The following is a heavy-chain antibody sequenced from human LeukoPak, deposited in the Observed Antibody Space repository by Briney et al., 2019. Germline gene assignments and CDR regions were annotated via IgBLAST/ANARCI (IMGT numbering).Heavy chain of an antibody. Sequence: ASVKVSCKASGYTFTSYGISWVRQAPGQGLEWMGWIGAYNGNTNYAQKLQGRVTMTTDTSTSTAYMELRSLRSDDTAVYYCARDDCSGGSCYPDAFDIWGQGIMVTVSS. CDR3: ARDDCSGGSCYPDAFDI. CDR1: GYTFTSYG. V-gene: IGHV1-18*01. CDR2: IGAYNGNT. J-gene: IGHJ3*02. D-gene: IGHD2-15*01.